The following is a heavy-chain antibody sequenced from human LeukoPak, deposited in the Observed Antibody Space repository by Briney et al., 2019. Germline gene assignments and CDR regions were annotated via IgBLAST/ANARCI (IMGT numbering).Heavy chain of an antibody. V-gene: IGHV5-51*04. Sequence: GESLKISCKGSGYSFTSYWIGWVRQKPGKGLEWMGIIYPGDSDTRYSPSFQGQVTISADKPISTAHLQWSSLKASDTAMYYCAASSSGWYGGVDYWGQGTLVTVSS. CDR3: AASSSGWYGGVDY. CDR2: IYPGDSDT. D-gene: IGHD6-19*01. CDR1: GYSFTSYW. J-gene: IGHJ4*02.